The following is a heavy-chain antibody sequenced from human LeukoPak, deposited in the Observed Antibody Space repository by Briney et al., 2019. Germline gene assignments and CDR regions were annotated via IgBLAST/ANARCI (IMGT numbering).Heavy chain of an antibody. Sequence: PGGSLRLSCAASGFNLSNYSMNWVRQAPGKGLEWVSSISSSGTYIYHADSVKGRFTVSRDNAKNSLFLQMNSLRAEDTAVYYCAREGYGDYAEALDIWGQGTMVTVSS. V-gene: IGHV3-21*06. D-gene: IGHD4-17*01. CDR1: GFNLSNYS. CDR2: ISSSGTYI. CDR3: AREGYGDYAEALDI. J-gene: IGHJ3*02.